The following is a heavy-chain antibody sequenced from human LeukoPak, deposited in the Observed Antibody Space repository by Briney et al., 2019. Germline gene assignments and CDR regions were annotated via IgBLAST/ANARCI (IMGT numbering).Heavy chain of an antibody. Sequence: SETLSLTCTVSGYSIGSGYYWGWIRQPPGKGLEWIATIYHSGSTYYNPSLKSRVTISVDTSKNQFSLKLTSVTAADTAVYYCAKGRHIVVVTAILLRGENDAFDIWGQGTMVTVSS. J-gene: IGHJ3*02. CDR2: IYHSGST. V-gene: IGHV4-38-2*02. CDR1: GYSIGSGYY. D-gene: IGHD2-21*02. CDR3: AKGRHIVVVTAILLRGENDAFDI.